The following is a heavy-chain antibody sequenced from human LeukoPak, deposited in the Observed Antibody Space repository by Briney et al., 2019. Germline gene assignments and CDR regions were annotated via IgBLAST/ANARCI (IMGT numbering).Heavy chain of an antibody. D-gene: IGHD3-22*01. Sequence: SETLSLTCTISDGSISSYYWNWIRQSPGKGLEWIGHIHYSGSTHYNPSLQGRVSISIDTSKNHFSLNLRSVTAVDTAVYYCARWGHFDTSGYFVVDYWGQGTLVTVSS. CDR2: IHYSGST. CDR1: DGSISSYY. CDR3: ARWGHFDTSGYFVVDY. V-gene: IGHV4-59*01. J-gene: IGHJ4*02.